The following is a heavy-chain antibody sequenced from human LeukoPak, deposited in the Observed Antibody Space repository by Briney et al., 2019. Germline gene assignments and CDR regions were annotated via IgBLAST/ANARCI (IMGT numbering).Heavy chain of an antibody. V-gene: IGHV3-66*01. J-gene: IGHJ3*02. CDR1: GFTVSDTY. D-gene: IGHD1-26*01. CDR2: IHSDAST. Sequence: GGSLRLSCAASGFTVSDTYLSWVRQAPGKGLEWVSIIHSDASTYYADSVKGRFTISRDNSKNTLYLQMNRLRAEDTGLYYCARDRQGASIWGQGTMVIVSS. CDR3: ARDRQGASI.